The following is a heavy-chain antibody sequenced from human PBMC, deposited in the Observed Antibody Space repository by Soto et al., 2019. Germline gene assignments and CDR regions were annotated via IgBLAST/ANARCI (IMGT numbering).Heavy chain of an antibody. D-gene: IGHD6-13*01. CDR1: GFTFSSYG. CDR3: AFSQNGYSSSWYGNDAFDI. J-gene: IGHJ3*02. CDR2: IWYDGSNK. Sequence: QVQLVESGGGVVQPGRSLRLSCAASGFTFSSYGMHWVRQAPGKGLEWVAVIWYDGSNKYYADSVKGRFTISRDNSKNTLYLQMNSLRAEDTAVHYCAFSQNGYSSSWYGNDAFDIWGQGTMVTVSS. V-gene: IGHV3-33*01.